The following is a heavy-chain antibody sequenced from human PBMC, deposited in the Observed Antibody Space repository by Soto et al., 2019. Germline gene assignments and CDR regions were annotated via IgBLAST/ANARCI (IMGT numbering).Heavy chain of an antibody. CDR3: ARVSAAGIVTPHPTPYFDY. V-gene: IGHV1-18*01. J-gene: IGHJ4*02. Sequence: ASVKVSCKASGYTFTSYGISWVRQAPGQGLEWMGWISAYNGNTNYAQKLQGRVTMTTDTSTSTAYMELRSLRSDDTAVYYCARVSAAGIVTPHPTPYFDYWGQGTLVTVSS. D-gene: IGHD6-13*01. CDR2: ISAYNGNT. CDR1: GYTFTSYG.